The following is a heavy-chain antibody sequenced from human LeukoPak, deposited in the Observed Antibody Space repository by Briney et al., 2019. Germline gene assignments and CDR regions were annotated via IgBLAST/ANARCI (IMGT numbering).Heavy chain of an antibody. CDR1: GFTFSSYG. CDR2: ISGSGTGT. CDR3: AKDRPASHGSGSFGDY. V-gene: IGHV3-23*01. D-gene: IGHD3-10*01. J-gene: IGHJ4*02. Sequence: GGSLRLSCAASGFTFSSYGLSWVHQAPGKGLEWGSAISGSGTGTYYADSIKGRFTISRDNSRSTMYLQMDSLRVEDTAVYYCAKDRPASHGSGSFGDYWGRGTQVTVTT.